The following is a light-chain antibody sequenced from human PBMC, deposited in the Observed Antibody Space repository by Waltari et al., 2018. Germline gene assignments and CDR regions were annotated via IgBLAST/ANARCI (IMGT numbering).Light chain of an antibody. V-gene: IGLV2-8*01. CDR1: NRNIGSYDH. CDR2: DVN. J-gene: IGLJ3*02. CDR3: SSYADRNILV. Sequence: QPALTQPPPASGPLGQSVSNYCPGSNRNIGSYDHVPWYQHHPGEAPNFMIYDVNQRPSGVPERFSGAKSGNTASLTISGLQAEDEADYYCSSYADRNILVFGGGTKVTVL.